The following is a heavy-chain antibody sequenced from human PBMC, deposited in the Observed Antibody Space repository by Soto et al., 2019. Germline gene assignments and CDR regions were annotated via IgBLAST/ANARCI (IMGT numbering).Heavy chain of an antibody. Sequence: SETLSLTCTVSGGSISSYYWRWIRQPPGKGLEWIGYIYYSGSTNYNPSLKSRVTISVDTSKNQFSLKLSSVTAADTAVYYCARALRPPRPFDDWGQGTPVTVSS. CDR1: GGSISSYY. J-gene: IGHJ4*02. CDR2: IYYSGST. CDR3: ARALRPPRPFDD. V-gene: IGHV4-59*08.